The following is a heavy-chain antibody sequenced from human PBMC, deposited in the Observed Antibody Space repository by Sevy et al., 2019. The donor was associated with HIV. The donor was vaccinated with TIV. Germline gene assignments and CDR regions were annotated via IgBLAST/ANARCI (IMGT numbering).Heavy chain of an antibody. D-gene: IGHD6-19*01. V-gene: IGHV3-23*01. J-gene: IGHJ6*02. CDR3: AKVLARGVAVAGTAWDMDV. CDR2: ISGSGGTT. Sequence: GGSLRLSCAASGFTFTNYAMNWVRQAPGKGLEWVSAISGSGGTTYYADSVQGRFTISRDKSKNTLYLQMNSLRAEDTAVYYCAKVLARGVAVAGTAWDMDVWGQGTTVTVSS. CDR1: GFTFTNYA.